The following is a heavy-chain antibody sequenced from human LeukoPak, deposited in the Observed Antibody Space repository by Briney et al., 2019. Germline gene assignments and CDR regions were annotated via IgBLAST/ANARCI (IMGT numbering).Heavy chain of an antibody. CDR3: ARDMEMATISGFDY. CDR2: INGDGSST. J-gene: IGHJ4*02. V-gene: IGHV3-74*03. D-gene: IGHD5-24*01. CDR1: GFTFNTYW. Sequence: GGSLRLSCAASGFTFNTYWMHWVRQAPGKGLVWVSRINGDGSSTTYADSVKGRFTISRDNAKNTLYLQMNSLRAEDTAVHYCARDMEMATISGFDYWGQGTLVTVSS.